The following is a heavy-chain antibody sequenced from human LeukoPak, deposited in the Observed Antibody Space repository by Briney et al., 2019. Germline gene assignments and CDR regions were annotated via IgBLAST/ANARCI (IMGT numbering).Heavy chain of an antibody. CDR1: GFTFSSYE. CDR3: ARGETARVDY. Sequence: GGSLRLSCAASGFTFSSYEMNWVRQAPGKGLEWVSYIYSSGNNIYYADSVEGRFTISRDNAKNSLYLQMNSLRDEDTAVYYCARGETARVDYWGQGILVTVSS. V-gene: IGHV3-48*03. CDR2: IYSSGNNI. J-gene: IGHJ4*02. D-gene: IGHD3-16*01.